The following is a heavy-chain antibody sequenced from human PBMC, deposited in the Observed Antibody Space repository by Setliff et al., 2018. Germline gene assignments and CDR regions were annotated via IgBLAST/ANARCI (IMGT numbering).Heavy chain of an antibody. Sequence: PSETLSLTCAVYGGSFSDYYWSWIRQSPGKGLEWIGEINHSGSTNYNPSLKTRVTISVDTSKNQFSLTLSSVTAADTAVYYCARETTMTYYFYYMDDWGKGTTVTVSS. CDR2: INHSGST. J-gene: IGHJ6*03. V-gene: IGHV4-34*01. D-gene: IGHD4-17*01. CDR1: GGSFSDYY. CDR3: ARETTMTYYFYYMDD.